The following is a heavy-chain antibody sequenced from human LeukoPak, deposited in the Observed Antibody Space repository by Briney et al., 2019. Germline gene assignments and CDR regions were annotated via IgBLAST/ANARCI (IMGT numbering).Heavy chain of an antibody. CDR2: ISGSGDYT. D-gene: IGHD3-10*01. V-gene: IGHV3-23*01. J-gene: IGHJ4*02. CDR3: ARAMVRGVPFDY. Sequence: GGSLRLSCAASGFTFSRYAMTWVRQAPGKGLEWVSAISGSGDYTYYADSAKGRFTISRDNSKNTLYVQISSLRVEDTAVYYCARAMVRGVPFDYWGQGTLVTVSS. CDR1: GFTFSRYA.